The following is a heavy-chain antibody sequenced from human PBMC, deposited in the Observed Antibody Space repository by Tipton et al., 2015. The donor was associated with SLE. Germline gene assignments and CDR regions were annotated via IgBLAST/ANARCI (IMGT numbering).Heavy chain of an antibody. J-gene: IGHJ1*01. V-gene: IGHV3-21*01. CDR3: AREAAGVWFQH. CDR1: GFTFSSYS. D-gene: IGHD6-13*01. CDR2: ISSSSSYI. Sequence: GSLRLSCAASGFTFSSYSMNWVRQAPGKGLEWVSSISSSSSYIYYADSVKGRFTISRDNAKNSLYLQMNSLRAEDTAVYYCAREAAGVWFQHWGQGTLVTVSS.